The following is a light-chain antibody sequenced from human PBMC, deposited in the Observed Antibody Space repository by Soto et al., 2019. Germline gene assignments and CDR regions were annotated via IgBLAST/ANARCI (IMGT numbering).Light chain of an antibody. J-gene: IGLJ1*01. CDR2: GVN. V-gene: IGLV2-23*02. CDR1: GSDVGAYNL. CDR3: CSYAGTVAYV. Sequence: QSVLTQPASVSGSPGQSITISCAGTGSDVGAYNLVSWYQQHPGKAPKLIICGVNTRPSGISNRFSGSKSGDTASLTISGLQAEYEADYFCCSYAGTVAYVFGTVTEVTVL.